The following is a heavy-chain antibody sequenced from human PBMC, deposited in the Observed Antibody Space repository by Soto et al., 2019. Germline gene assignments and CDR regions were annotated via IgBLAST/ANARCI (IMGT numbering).Heavy chain of an antibody. D-gene: IGHD2-15*01. V-gene: IGHV1-69*01. CDR1: GGTFSSYA. J-gene: IGHJ4*02. CDR3: ARGDGYCSGGSCFHPFDY. CDR2: IIPIFGTA. Sequence: QVQLVQSGAEVKKPGSSVKVSCKASGGTFSSYAISWVRQAPGQGLEWMGGIIPIFGTANYAQKFQGRVTITADESTSTAYMELSSLRSEDTAVYYCARGDGYCSGGSCFHPFDYWCPGTLVTGSS.